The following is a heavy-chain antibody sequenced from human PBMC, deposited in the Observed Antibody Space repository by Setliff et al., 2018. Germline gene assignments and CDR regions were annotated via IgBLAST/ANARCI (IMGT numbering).Heavy chain of an antibody. CDR2: IRYDGSNK. Sequence: PWGSLRLSCAASGFTFSSYGMHWVRQAPGKGLEWVAFIRYDGSNKYYADSVKGRFTISRDNSKNTLYLQMNSLRAEDTAVYYCAKRDYYDSSGIEPYWGQGTLVTVSS. D-gene: IGHD3-22*01. J-gene: IGHJ4*03. CDR1: GFTFSSYG. V-gene: IGHV3-30*02. CDR3: AKRDYYDSSGIEPY.